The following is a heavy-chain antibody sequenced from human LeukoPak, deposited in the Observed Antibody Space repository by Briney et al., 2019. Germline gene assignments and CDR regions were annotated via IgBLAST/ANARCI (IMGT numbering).Heavy chain of an antibody. D-gene: IGHD2-15*01. Sequence: SETLSLTCAVYGGSFSGYYGSWIRQPPGKGLEWIGEINHSGSTNYNPSLKSRVTISVDTSKNQFSLKLSSVTAADTAVYYCAREGSTLYAFDIWGQGTMVTASS. V-gene: IGHV4-34*01. CDR3: AREGSTLYAFDI. J-gene: IGHJ3*02. CDR1: GGSFSGYY. CDR2: INHSGST.